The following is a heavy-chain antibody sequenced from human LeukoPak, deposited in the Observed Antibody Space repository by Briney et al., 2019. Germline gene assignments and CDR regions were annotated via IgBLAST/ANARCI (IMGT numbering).Heavy chain of an antibody. V-gene: IGHV4-34*01. CDR1: GGSFSGYY. J-gene: IGHJ4*02. Sequence: SETLSLTCAVYGGSFSGYYCSWIRQPPGKGLEWIGEINHSGSTNYNPSLKSRVTISVDTSKNQFSLKLSSVTAADTAVYYCAGGPHYDILTGYYNPGDFDYWGQGTLVTVSS. D-gene: IGHD3-9*01. CDR3: AGGPHYDILTGYYNPGDFDY. CDR2: INHSGST.